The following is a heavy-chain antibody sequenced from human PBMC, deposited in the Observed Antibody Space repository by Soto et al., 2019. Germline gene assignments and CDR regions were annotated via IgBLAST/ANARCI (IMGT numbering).Heavy chain of an antibody. J-gene: IGHJ4*02. CDR1: SGSITSSNW. D-gene: IGHD5-12*01. V-gene: IGHV4-4*02. CDR3: ARNRYDGYDFDS. CDR2: VAHNGYS. Sequence: QVQLQESGPGLLKPSGTLSLTCTVSSGSITSSNWWSWVRQPPGKGLEWIGEVAHNGYSHPPSSLKSRVTISIDKSRNQFSLRLTSVTAADTAVYYCARNRYDGYDFDSWGQGTLVAVSS.